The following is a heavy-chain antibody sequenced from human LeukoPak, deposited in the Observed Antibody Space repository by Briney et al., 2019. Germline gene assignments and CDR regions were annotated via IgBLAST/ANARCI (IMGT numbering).Heavy chain of an antibody. Sequence: SETLSLTCTVSGGSISSGSYYWGWIRQPPGKGLEWIGSIYYSGSTYYNPSLKSRVTISVDTSKNQFSLKLSSVTAADTAVYYCAGGATRYYMDVWGKGTTVTISS. D-gene: IGHD1-26*01. J-gene: IGHJ6*03. CDR1: GGSISSGSYY. CDR2: IYYSGST. CDR3: AGGATRYYMDV. V-gene: IGHV4-39*01.